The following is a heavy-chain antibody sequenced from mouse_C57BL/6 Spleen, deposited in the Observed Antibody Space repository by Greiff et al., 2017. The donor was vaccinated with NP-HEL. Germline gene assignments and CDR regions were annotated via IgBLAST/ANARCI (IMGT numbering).Heavy chain of an antibody. V-gene: IGHV1-7*01. CDR1: GYTFTSYW. CDR2: INPSSGYT. J-gene: IGHJ1*03. Sequence: VQLQQSGAELAKPGASVKLSCKASGYTFTSYWMHWVKQRPGQGLEWIGYINPSSGYTKYNQKFKDKATFTADKSSSTAYMQLSSLTYEDSAVYYCAGSPYYGSPHGYFDVWGTGTTVTVSS. CDR3: AGSPYYGSPHGYFDV. D-gene: IGHD1-1*01.